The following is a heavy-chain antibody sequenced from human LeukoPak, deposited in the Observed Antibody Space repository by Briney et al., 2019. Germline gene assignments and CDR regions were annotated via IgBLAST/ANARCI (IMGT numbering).Heavy chain of an antibody. Sequence: SETLSLTCTVSGGSISSHYWSWIRQPPGKGLEWIGYIYYSGSTNYNPSLKSRVTISVDTSKNQFSLKLSSVTAADTAVYYCARVNVDIVATTLGIFDCWGQGTLVTVSS. CDR3: ARVNVDIVATTLGIFDC. J-gene: IGHJ4*02. CDR1: GGSISSHY. D-gene: IGHD5-12*01. CDR2: IYYSGST. V-gene: IGHV4-59*11.